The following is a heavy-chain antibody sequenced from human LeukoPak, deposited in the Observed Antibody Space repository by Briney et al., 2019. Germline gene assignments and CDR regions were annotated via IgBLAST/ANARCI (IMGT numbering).Heavy chain of an antibody. CDR3: ARRQLLKYYFDY. CDR1: GYTFTSYY. V-gene: IGHV1-46*01. CDR2: INPSGGST. J-gene: IGHJ4*02. Sequence: GASVKVSCKASGYTFTSYYMHWVRQAPGQGLEWMGIINPSGGSTSYAQKFQGRVTMTRDMSTSTVYMELSSLRSEDTAVYYCARRQLLKYYFDYWGQGTLVTVSS. D-gene: IGHD2-2*01.